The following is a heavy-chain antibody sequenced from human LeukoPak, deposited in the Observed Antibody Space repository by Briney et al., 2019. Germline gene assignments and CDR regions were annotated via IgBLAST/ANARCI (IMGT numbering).Heavy chain of an antibody. CDR2: IYYSGST. CDR3: ARGVVAARFWFDP. CDR1: GGSISSYY. J-gene: IGHJ5*02. D-gene: IGHD2-15*01. V-gene: IGHV4-59*01. Sequence: SETLSLTCTVSGGSISSYYWSWIRQPPGKGLEWIGYIYYSGSTNYNPSFKSRVTISVDTSKNQFSLRLSSVTAADTAVYYCARGVVAARFWFDPWGQGTLVTVSS.